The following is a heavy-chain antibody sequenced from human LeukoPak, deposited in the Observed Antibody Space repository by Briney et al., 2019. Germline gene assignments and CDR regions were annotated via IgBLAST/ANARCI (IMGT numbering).Heavy chain of an antibody. CDR2: ISHDGSNK. J-gene: IGHJ4*02. Sequence: GGSLRLSCAASGFTFSSYNMNWVRQAPGKGLDWVAVISHDGSNKYYADSVKGRFTISRDNSKNTLYLQMNSLRAEDTAVYYCARDLELLYYFDYWGQGTLVTVSS. V-gene: IGHV3-30-3*01. D-gene: IGHD1-26*01. CDR3: ARDLELLYYFDY. CDR1: GFTFSSYN.